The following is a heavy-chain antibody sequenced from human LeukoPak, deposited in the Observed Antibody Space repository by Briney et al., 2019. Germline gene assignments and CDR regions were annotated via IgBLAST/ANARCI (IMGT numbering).Heavy chain of an antibody. CDR1: GFSLSTSGMC. D-gene: IGHD3-22*01. CDR3: AHSLLYYYDSSGYFIEYFQH. J-gene: IGHJ1*01. CDR2: IDWDDDK. V-gene: IGHV2-70*12. Sequence: SGPTLVNPTPTLTLTCTFSGFSLSTSGMCVSWIRQPPGKALEWLARIDWDDDKYYSTSLKTRLTISQDTSKNQVVLTMTNMDPVDTATYYCAHSLLYYYDSSGYFIEYFQHWGQGTLVNVSS.